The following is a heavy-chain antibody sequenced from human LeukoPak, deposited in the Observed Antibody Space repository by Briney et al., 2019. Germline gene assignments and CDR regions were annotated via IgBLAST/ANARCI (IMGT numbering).Heavy chain of an antibody. CDR3: ARDPGRAGTTEWYYFDS. V-gene: IGHV3-64*01. J-gene: IGHJ4*02. Sequence: PGGSLRLSCAASGFTFSSFATHWVRQAPGKGLEYVSSINTKGNRPFYANSVKGRFTVSRDNSKNMVYLQMGSLRAEDMAVYYCARDPGRAGTTEWYYFDSWGQGTLVTVSS. D-gene: IGHD3-3*01. CDR1: GFTFSSFA. CDR2: INTKGNRP.